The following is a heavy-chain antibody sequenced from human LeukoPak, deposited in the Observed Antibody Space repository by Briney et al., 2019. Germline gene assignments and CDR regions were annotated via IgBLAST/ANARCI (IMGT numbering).Heavy chain of an antibody. CDR3: ARDGDGPFDY. Sequence: GGSLRLSCAASGFTFSSYSMNWVRQAPGKGLEWVSSICSSSSYIYYADSEKRRFTISRDNAKNSLYLQMNSLRAEDTAVYYCARDGDGPFDYWGQGTLVTVSS. CDR2: ICSSSSYI. J-gene: IGHJ4*02. D-gene: IGHD7-27*01. CDR1: GFTFSSYS. V-gene: IGHV3-21*01.